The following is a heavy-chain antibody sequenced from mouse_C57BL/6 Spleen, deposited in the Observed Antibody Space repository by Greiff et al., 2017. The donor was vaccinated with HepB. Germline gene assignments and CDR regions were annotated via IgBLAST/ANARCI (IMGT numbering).Heavy chain of an antibody. D-gene: IGHD2-1*01. CDR3: TREGDPIYYGNCFAY. J-gene: IGHJ3*01. CDR2: IDPETGGT. Sequence: VQGVESGAELVRPGASVTLSCKASGYTFTDYEMRWVKQTPVHGLEWIGAIDPETGGTAYNQKFKGKAILTADKSSSTAYMELRSLTSEDSAVYYCTREGDPIYYGNCFAYWGQGTLVTVSA. V-gene: IGHV1-15*01. CDR1: GYTFTDYE.